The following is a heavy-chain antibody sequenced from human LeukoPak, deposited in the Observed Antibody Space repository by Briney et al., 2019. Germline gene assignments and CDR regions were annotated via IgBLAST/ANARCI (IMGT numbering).Heavy chain of an antibody. J-gene: IGHJ3*02. CDR3: ARGMVTTEAFDI. Sequence: GGSLRLSCAASGFTFSNYSMNWVRQAPGKGLEWVSSISSSSSYIYYADSVKGRFTISRDNAKNSLYLQMNSLRAEDTAVYYCARGMVTTEAFDIWGQGTMVTVSS. V-gene: IGHV3-21*01. CDR1: GFTFSNYS. D-gene: IGHD4-17*01. CDR2: ISSSSSYI.